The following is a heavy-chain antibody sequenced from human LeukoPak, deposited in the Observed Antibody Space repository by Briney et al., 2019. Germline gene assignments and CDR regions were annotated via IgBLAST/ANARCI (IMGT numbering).Heavy chain of an antibody. J-gene: IGHJ4*02. CDR3: TSLRGGITMVRGVMN. V-gene: IGHV3-73*01. D-gene: IGHD3-10*01. CDR2: IRSKANSYAT. Sequence: WGSLRLSCAASGFTFSGSAMHWVRQASGKGLEWVGRIRSKANSYATAYAASVKGRFTISRDDSKNTAYLQMNSLKTEDTAVYHCTSLRGGITMVRGVMNWGQGTLVTVSS. CDR1: GFTFSGSA.